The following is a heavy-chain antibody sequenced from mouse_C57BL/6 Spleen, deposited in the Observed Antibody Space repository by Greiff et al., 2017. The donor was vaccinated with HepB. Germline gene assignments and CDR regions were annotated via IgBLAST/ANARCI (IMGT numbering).Heavy chain of an antibody. Sequence: EVHLVESGGGLVKPGGSLKLSCAASGFTFSDYGMHWVRQAPEKGLEWVAYISSGSSTIYYADTVKGRFTISRDNAKNTLFLQMTSLRSEDTAMYYCAREVTPYYAMDYWGQGTSVTVSS. CDR3: AREVTPYYAMDY. CDR1: GFTFSDYG. CDR2: ISSGSSTI. D-gene: IGHD2-5*01. V-gene: IGHV5-17*01. J-gene: IGHJ4*01.